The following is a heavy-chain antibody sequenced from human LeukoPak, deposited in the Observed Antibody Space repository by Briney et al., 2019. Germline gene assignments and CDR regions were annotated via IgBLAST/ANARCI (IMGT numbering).Heavy chain of an antibody. V-gene: IGHV5-51*01. D-gene: IGHD2-15*01. CDR3: ARSQGYCSGGSCLQGDWFDP. Sequence: GESLQISCQGSGHSFTSYCIGWVRQMPGKGREWMGMIYPGDSDTRYSPSFQGQVTISADKSISTAYLQWGSLKASDTAMYYCARSQGYCSGGSCLQGDWFDPWGQGTLVTVSS. CDR2: IYPGDSDT. J-gene: IGHJ5*02. CDR1: GHSFTSYC.